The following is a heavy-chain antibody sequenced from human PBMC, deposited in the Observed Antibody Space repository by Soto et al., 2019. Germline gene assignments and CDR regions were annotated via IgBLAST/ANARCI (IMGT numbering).Heavy chain of an antibody. J-gene: IGHJ6*02. Sequence: QGQLVQSGPEVKKPGASVKVSCKASGYTFSRYGISWVRQAPGQGLEWMGWISGYNGDTKYAQKVQGRVTMTIDTSKYTAYMELRSLTSDDTAIYYCAKNGQPPYYYYGMDVCGQGTTVTVSS. D-gene: IGHD2-8*01. CDR2: ISGYNGDT. CDR3: AKNGQPPYYYYGMDV. CDR1: GYTFSRYG. V-gene: IGHV1-18*01.